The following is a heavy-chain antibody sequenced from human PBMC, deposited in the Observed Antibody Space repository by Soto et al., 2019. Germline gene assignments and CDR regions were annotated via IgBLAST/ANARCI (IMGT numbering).Heavy chain of an antibody. V-gene: IGHV3-48*02. D-gene: IGHD5-12*01. CDR2: ISSSSTI. CDR3: AAHVDIVARGAFDI. J-gene: IGHJ3*02. Sequence: GGSLRLSCAASGFTFSSYSMNWVRQAPGKGLEWVSYISSSSTIYYADSVKGRFTISRDNAKNSLYLQMNSLRDEDTAVYYCAAHVDIVARGAFDIWGQGTMVTVSS. CDR1: GFTFSSYS.